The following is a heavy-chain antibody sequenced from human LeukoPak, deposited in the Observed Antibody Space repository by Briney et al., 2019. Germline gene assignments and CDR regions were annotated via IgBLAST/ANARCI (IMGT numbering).Heavy chain of an antibody. V-gene: IGHV3-20*04. J-gene: IGHJ5*02. CDR3: ARDGRRYYGSGSYFLDWIDP. CDR2: INWNGGST. Sequence: GGSLRLSCAASGFTFDDYGMSWVRQGPGKGLEWVSGINWNGGSTGCADSVKGRFTISRDNAKSSLYLEMSTLRAEDTALYYCARDGRRYYGSGSYFLDWIDPWGQGTLVIVSS. D-gene: IGHD3-10*01. CDR1: GFTFDDYG.